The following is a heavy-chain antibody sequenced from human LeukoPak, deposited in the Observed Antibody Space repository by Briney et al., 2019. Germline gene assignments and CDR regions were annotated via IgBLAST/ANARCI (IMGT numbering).Heavy chain of an antibody. CDR2: IWNDGNNK. J-gene: IGHJ3*02. CDR3: VRETVVGVVGTLDI. CDR1: RFTFSGYV. Sequence: SGRSLRLSCAASRFTFSGYVMHWVRQAPGKGLEWVAVIWNDGNNKYYVDSVKGRFTISRDNSKNTLYLQMNRLRAGVTAVYNCVRETVVGVVGTLDIWAQGTRVTVPS. V-gene: IGHV3-33*01. D-gene: IGHD1-26*01.